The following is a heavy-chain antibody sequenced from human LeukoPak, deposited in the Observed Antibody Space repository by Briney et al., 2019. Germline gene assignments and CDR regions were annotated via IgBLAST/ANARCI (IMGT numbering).Heavy chain of an antibody. V-gene: IGHV4-59*01. CDR3: ARSYGSGSYYNPGWFDP. J-gene: IGHJ5*02. D-gene: IGHD3-10*01. CDR1: GGSISSYY. CDR2: IYHSGST. Sequence: SETLSLTCTVSGGSISSYYWSWIRQPPGKGLEWIGYIYHSGSTNYNPSLKSRVTISVDTSKNQFSLKLSSVTAADTAVYYCARSYGSGSYYNPGWFDPWGQGTLVTVSS.